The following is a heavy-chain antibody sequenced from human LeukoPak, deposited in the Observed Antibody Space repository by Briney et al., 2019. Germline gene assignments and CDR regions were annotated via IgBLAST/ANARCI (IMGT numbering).Heavy chain of an antibody. Sequence: GASVKVSCKASGYTFTIYAMNWVRQAPGQGLEWMGWINTNTGNPTYAQGFTGRFVFSLDTSVSTAYLQISSLKAEDTAVYYCARVLYSSSWYFYMDVWGKGTTVTISS. D-gene: IGHD6-13*01. J-gene: IGHJ6*03. CDR2: INTNTGNP. V-gene: IGHV7-4-1*02. CDR3: ARVLYSSSWYFYMDV. CDR1: GYTFTIYA.